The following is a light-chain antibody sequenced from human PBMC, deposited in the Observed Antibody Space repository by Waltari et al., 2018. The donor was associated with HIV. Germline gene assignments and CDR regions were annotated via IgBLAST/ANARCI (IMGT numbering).Light chain of an antibody. CDR1: ALPEKY. J-gene: IGLJ2*01. V-gene: IGLV3-10*01. Sequence: SYELTQPPSVSVSPGQTARITCPGDALPEKYAYWFQHNSGQAPVLVLFESSKPPSGILEGFSGSSSGTMATLTISGAQVEDEADYYCYSTDSSGNALFGGGTKLTVL. CDR3: YSTDSSGNAL. CDR2: ESS.